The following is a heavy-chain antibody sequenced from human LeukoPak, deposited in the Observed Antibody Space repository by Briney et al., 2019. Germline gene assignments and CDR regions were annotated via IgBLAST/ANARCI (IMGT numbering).Heavy chain of an antibody. J-gene: IGHJ4*02. CDR1: GGTFSSYA. D-gene: IGHD3-10*01. CDR2: IIPIFGTA. CDR3: ATWRGGGSTSPLSPLGY. Sequence: GSSVKVSCKASGGTFSSYAISWVRQAPGQGLEWMGGIIPIFGTANYAQKFQGRVTITADKSTSTAYMELSSLRSEDTAVYYCATWRGGGSTSPLSPLGYWGQGTLVTVSS. V-gene: IGHV1-69*06.